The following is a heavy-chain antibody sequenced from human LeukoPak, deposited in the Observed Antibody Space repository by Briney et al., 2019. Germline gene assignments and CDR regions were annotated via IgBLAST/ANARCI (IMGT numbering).Heavy chain of an antibody. CDR2: IKQDGSEK. Sequence: GGSLRLSCAASGFTFSSYWMSWVRQAPGKGLEWVANIKQDGSEKYYVDAVKGRFTISRDNAKNSVFLQMNSLRVEDTAVYYCARGVYAFDIWGQGTMVTVSS. CDR1: GFTFSSYW. J-gene: IGHJ3*02. CDR3: ARGVYAFDI. V-gene: IGHV3-7*01. D-gene: IGHD5/OR15-5a*01.